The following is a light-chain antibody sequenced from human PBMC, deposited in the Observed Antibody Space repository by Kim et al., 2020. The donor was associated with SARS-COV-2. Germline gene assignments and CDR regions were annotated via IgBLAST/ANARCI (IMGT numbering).Light chain of an antibody. CDR2: DVR. CDR1: DGGVGGYNY. J-gene: IGLJ3*02. CDR3: CSYGGSWV. Sequence: TSSGTGTDGGVGGYNYGSRYQQRTAKAAIIMVDDVRKRASGVPVRFSGSRSGATASLTISGLQAEDEDDYYCCSYGGSWVFGGGTQLTVL. V-gene: IGLV2-11*01.